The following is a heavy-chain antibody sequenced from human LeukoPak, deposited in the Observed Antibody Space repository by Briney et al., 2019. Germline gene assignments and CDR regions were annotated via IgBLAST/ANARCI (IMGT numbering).Heavy chain of an antibody. V-gene: IGHV4-30-4*08. Sequence: SETLSLTCTVSGGSISRGDYYWSWIRQPPGKGLEWIGYIDHSGSAYYNPSLESRVIISIDTSKRQFSLKLRSVTAADTAVYYCARDFVGGGYFPLDYWGQGTLVTVSS. CDR3: ARDFVGGGYFPLDY. D-gene: IGHD1-26*01. CDR1: GGSISRGDYY. CDR2: IDHSGSA. J-gene: IGHJ4*02.